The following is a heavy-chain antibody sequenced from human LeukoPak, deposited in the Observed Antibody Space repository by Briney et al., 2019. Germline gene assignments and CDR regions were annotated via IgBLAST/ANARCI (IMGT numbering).Heavy chain of an antibody. CDR2: IIPIFGTA. V-gene: IGHV1-69*05. D-gene: IGHD3-22*01. Sequence: ASVKVSCKASGGTFSSYAISWLRQAPGQGLEWMGRIIPIFGTANYAQKFQGRVTITTDESTSTAYMELSSLRSEDTAVYYCACTPYYDSSRLSFDYWGQGTLVTVSS. CDR3: ACTPYYDSSRLSFDY. CDR1: GGTFSSYA. J-gene: IGHJ4*02.